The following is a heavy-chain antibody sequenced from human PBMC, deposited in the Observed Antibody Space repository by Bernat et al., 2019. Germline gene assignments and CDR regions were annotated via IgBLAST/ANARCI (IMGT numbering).Heavy chain of an antibody. CDR2: ISGSGDST. CDR1: GFIFSTYA. V-gene: IGHV3-23*01. CDR3: ARDYNWDFDY. D-gene: IGHD1-1*01. J-gene: IGHJ4*02. Sequence: EVQLLESGGSLVQPGGSLRLSCAASGFIFSTYAMSWVRQAPGKGLEWVSAISGSGDSTNYADSVKGRFTISRDNSKNTLYLQMNSLRAEDTAVYYCARDYNWDFDYWGQGTLVTVSS.